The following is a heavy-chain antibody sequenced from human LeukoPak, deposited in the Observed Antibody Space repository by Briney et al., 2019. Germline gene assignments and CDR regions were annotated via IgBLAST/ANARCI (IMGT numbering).Heavy chain of an antibody. D-gene: IGHD6-19*01. Sequence: SVKVSCKASGGTFSSYAISWVRQAPGQGLEWMGGIIPIFGTANYAQTFQGRVTITADESTSTAYMELSSLRSEDTAVYYCARGSGSGWYFDYWGQGTLVTVSS. CDR2: IIPIFGTA. J-gene: IGHJ4*02. CDR1: GGTFSSYA. CDR3: ARGSGSGWYFDY. V-gene: IGHV1-69*13.